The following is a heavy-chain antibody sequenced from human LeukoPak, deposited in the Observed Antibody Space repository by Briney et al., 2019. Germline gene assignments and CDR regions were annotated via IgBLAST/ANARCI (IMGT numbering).Heavy chain of an antibody. J-gene: IGHJ3*02. CDR1: GGSISSYY. V-gene: IGHV4-59*01. D-gene: IGHD3-22*01. CDR3: ARVKVIDAFDI. CDR2: IYYSGST. Sequence: SETLSLTCSVSGGSISSYYWSWIRQPPGKGLEWIGYIYYSGSTNYNPSLKSRVTISVDTSKNQFSLKLSSVTAADTAVYYCARVKVIDAFDIWGQGTMVTVSS.